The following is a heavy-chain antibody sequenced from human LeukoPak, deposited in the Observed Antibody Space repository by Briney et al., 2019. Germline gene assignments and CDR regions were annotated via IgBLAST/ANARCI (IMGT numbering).Heavy chain of an antibody. J-gene: IGHJ3*02. V-gene: IGHV3-23*01. Sequence: GGSLRLSCAASGLTFSNYAMTWVRLAPGKGLEWVSSLSGSGGATWYAGSVKGRFTICRDNSKNTLYLQMTSLRAEDTAVYYCAKDFETAQARVYDSSGYAFDIWGQGTMVTVSS. CDR1: GLTFSNYA. CDR2: LSGSGGAT. D-gene: IGHD3-22*01. CDR3: AKDFETAQARVYDSSGYAFDI.